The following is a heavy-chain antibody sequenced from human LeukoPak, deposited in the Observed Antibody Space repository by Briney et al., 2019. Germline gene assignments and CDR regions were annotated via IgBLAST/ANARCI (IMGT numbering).Heavy chain of an antibody. J-gene: IGHJ5*02. CDR3: ARFGPHSGVNPHNSFDP. CDR2: IIPIFGTA. V-gene: IGHV1-69*13. Sequence: SVKVSCKASGGTFSSYAISWVRQAPGQGLEWMGGIIPIFGTANYAQKFQGRVTITADESTSTAYMEMRSVRSQDTAVYYCARFGPHSGVNPHNSFDPWGQGTLVTVSS. D-gene: IGHD4-23*01. CDR1: GGTFSSYA.